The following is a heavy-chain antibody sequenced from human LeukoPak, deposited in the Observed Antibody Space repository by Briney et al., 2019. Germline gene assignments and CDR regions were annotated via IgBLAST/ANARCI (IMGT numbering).Heavy chain of an antibody. CDR1: GDSISSRYY. D-gene: IGHD5-18*01. V-gene: IGHV4-38-2*01. J-gene: IGHJ4*02. Sequence: SETLSLTCAVSGDSISSRYYWGWIRQPPGKGLEWIGSIYHSGSTYYNPSLKSRVAISVDTSKDHFSLKLGSVTAADTAVYYCARAPLNSYGAFDYWGQGTLVTVSS. CDR2: IYHSGST. CDR3: ARAPLNSYGAFDY.